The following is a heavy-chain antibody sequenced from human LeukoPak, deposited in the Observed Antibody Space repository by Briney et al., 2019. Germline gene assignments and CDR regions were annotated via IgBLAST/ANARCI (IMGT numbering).Heavy chain of an antibody. D-gene: IGHD3-9*01. J-gene: IGHJ6*02. CDR1: GYIFTGYG. CDR2: ITVYNGNT. V-gene: IGHV1-18*01. CDR3: ARALDHGMDV. Sequence: GASVKVSCKTSGYIFTGYGISWVRQAPGQGLEWLGWITVYNGNTHYPLKFQDRVTMTTDTPTSTAYMELRSLRSDDTAVYFCARALDHGMDVWGQGTTVTVS.